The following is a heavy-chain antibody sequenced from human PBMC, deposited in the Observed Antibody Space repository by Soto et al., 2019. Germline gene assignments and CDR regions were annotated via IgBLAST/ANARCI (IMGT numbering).Heavy chain of an antibody. CDR3: ARSGDLRFLEPRPFDY. CDR2: INHSGST. J-gene: IGHJ4*02. D-gene: IGHD3-3*01. V-gene: IGHV4-34*01. Sequence: PSETLSLTCAVYGGSFSGYYWSWIRQPPGKGLEWIGEINHSGSTDYNPSLKSRVMISIDTSKNQFSLKLISVTAADTAVYYCARSGDLRFLEPRPFDYWGQGTLVTVSS. CDR1: GGSFSGYY.